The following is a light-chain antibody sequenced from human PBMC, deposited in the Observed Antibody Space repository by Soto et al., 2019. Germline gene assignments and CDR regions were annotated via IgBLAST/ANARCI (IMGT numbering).Light chain of an antibody. CDR2: DSS. Sequence: DIQMTHSPSSMSASVRDRVTITCRASLNIRNFLNWYQHRLGKAPKLLIYDSSRMYSGVPSRFSSSGSGTEFTLTISTLKTEDFATYVCQQTYITPLTCAPGTKVDIK. V-gene: IGKV1-39*01. J-gene: IGKJ1*01. CDR3: QQTYITPLT. CDR1: LNIRNF.